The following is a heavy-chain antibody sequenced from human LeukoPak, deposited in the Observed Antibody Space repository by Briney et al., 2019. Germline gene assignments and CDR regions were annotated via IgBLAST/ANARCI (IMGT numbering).Heavy chain of an antibody. CDR2: IYSGGST. D-gene: IGHD1-26*01. CDR1: GFTVSSSP. V-gene: IGHV3-53*04. CDR3: ARLMGSGWFDP. J-gene: IGHJ5*02. Sequence: QAGGSLRLSCAASGFTVSSSPINWVRQAPGRGLEWVSVIYSGGSTFYADSVKGRFTISRHNSENTLYLQMNSLSADDTAVYYCARLMGSGWFDPWGQGTLVTVFS.